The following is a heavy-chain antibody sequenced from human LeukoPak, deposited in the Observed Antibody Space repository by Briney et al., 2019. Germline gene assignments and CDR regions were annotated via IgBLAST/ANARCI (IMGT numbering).Heavy chain of an antibody. Sequence: GGSLRLSCAASGFTFSSYSMNWVRQAPGKRLEWVSSISSSSSYIYYADSVKGRFTISRDNAKNSLYLQMNSLRAEDTAVYYCARDQVEMATIPFDYWGQGTLVTVSS. CDR1: GFTFSSYS. CDR3: ARDQVEMATIPFDY. D-gene: IGHD5-24*01. CDR2: ISSSSSYI. V-gene: IGHV3-21*01. J-gene: IGHJ4*02.